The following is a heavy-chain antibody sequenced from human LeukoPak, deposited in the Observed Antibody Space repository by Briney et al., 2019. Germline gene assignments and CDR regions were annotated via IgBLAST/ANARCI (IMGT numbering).Heavy chain of an antibody. D-gene: IGHD5-18*01. V-gene: IGHV3-74*01. J-gene: IGHJ4*02. Sequence: GGSLRLSCAASGFTFSTYWMHWVRQAPGKGLVWVSRIDSDGSSTRYADSAKGRFTISRDNAKNTMYLQMNSLRAEDTAVYYCVRGGDEYTYAFDYWGQGTLVTVSS. CDR2: IDSDGSST. CDR1: GFTFSTYW. CDR3: VRGGDEYTYAFDY.